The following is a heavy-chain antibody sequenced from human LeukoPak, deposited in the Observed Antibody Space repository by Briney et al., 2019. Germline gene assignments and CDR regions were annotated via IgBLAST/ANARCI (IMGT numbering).Heavy chain of an antibody. CDR1: GFTFSSYA. V-gene: IGHV4-34*01. J-gene: IGHJ4*02. Sequence: GSLRLSCAASGFTFSSYAMSWIRQPPGKGLEWIGEINHSGSTNYNPSLKSRVTISVDTSKNQFSLKLSSVTAADTAVYYCASGGGYAYYWGQGTLVTVSS. CDR2: INHSGST. D-gene: IGHD3-16*01. CDR3: ASGGGYAYY.